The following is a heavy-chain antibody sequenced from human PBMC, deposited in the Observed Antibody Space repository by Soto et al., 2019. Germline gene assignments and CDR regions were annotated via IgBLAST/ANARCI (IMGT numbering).Heavy chain of an antibody. Sequence: GGSLRLSCAASGFTFSSYGMHWVRQAPGKGLEWVAVISYDGSNKYYADSVKGRFTISRDNSKNTLYLQMNSLRAEDTAVYYCAKEKDFWSGYYYYYYYYGMDVWGQGTTVTVSS. D-gene: IGHD3-3*01. J-gene: IGHJ6*02. CDR3: AKEKDFWSGYYYYYYYYGMDV. CDR1: GFTFSSYG. CDR2: ISYDGSNK. V-gene: IGHV3-30*18.